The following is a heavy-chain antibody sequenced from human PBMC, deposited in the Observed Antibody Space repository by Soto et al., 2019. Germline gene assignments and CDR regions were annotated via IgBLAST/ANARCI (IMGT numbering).Heavy chain of an antibody. V-gene: IGHV3-21*01. CDR3: TSDRATGMVFPDFDF. CDR1: GFLFNSYG. D-gene: IGHD5-18*01. J-gene: IGHJ4*02. Sequence: EVQLVESGGGLAKPGGSLRLSCAASGFLFNSYGMNWVRLSPGRGLEWISSISSTSTYIEYADSVKGRFIISRYNAENSLFLQMNSLRAEDTAVYYCTSDRATGMVFPDFDFWGQGALVTVSS. CDR2: ISSTSTYI.